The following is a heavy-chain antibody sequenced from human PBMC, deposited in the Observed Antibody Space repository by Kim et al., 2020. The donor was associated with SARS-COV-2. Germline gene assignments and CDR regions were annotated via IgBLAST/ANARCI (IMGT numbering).Heavy chain of an antibody. Sequence: AQKFQGRVTITADESTSTAYMELSSLRSEDTAVYYCARAFTPGYSGYEGYWGQGTLVTVSS. J-gene: IGHJ4*02. D-gene: IGHD5-12*01. CDR3: ARAFTPGYSGYEGY. V-gene: IGHV1-69*01.